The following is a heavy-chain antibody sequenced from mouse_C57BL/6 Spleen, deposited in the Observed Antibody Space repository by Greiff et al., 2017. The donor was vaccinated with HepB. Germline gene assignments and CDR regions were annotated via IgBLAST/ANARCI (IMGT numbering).Heavy chain of an antibody. V-gene: IGHV1-15*01. CDR3: TRRFTTVVATGYFDV. D-gene: IGHD1-1*01. CDR2: IDPETGGT. J-gene: IGHJ1*03. Sequence: SGAELVRPGASVTLSCKASGYTFTDYEMHWVKQTPVHGLEWIGAIDPETGGTAYNQKFKGKAILTADKSSSTAYMELRSLTSEDSAVYYCTRRFTTVVATGYFDVWGTGTTVTVSS. CDR1: GYTFTDYE.